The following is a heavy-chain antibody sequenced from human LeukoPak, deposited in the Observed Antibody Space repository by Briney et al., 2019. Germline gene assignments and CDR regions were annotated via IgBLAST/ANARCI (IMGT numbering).Heavy chain of an antibody. CDR3: ARGGYSSGWYVFDY. CDR1: GGSISSYY. CDR2: IYYSGST. D-gene: IGHD6-19*01. J-gene: IGHJ4*01. V-gene: IGHV4-59*01. Sequence: ASETLSLTCTVSGGSISSYYWSWIRQPPGKGLEWIGYIYYSGSTDYNPSLKSRVTISVDTSKNQFSLKLSSVTAADTAVYYCARGGYSSGWYVFDYWGHGTLVTVSS.